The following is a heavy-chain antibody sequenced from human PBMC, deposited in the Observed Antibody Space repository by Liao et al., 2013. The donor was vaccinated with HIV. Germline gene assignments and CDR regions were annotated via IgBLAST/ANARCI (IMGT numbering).Heavy chain of an antibody. J-gene: IGHJ4*02. Sequence: QVQLQESGPGLVKPSETLSLTCAVSGDSFNSYHWSWIRQPAGKGLEWIGRVHISGSTDYNPSLKSRVAMSLDTSDNHFSLTLRSATAADTAVYYCASINWGSLYYFDYWGQGTLVTVSS. D-gene: IGHD7-27*01. CDR3: ASINWGSLYYFDY. CDR2: VHISGST. CDR1: GDSFNSYH. V-gene: IGHV4-4*07.